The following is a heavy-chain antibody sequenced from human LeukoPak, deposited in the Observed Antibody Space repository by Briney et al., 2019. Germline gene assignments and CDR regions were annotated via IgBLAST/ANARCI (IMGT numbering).Heavy chain of an antibody. D-gene: IGHD1-26*01. CDR1: GFTFSSYG. Sequence: GRSPRLSCAASGFTFSSYGMHWVRQAPGKGLEWVAVIWYDGSNKYYADSVKGRFTISRDNSKNTLYLQMNSLRAEDTAVYYCSSGSYYSPYYFDYWGQGTLVTVSS. V-gene: IGHV3-33*01. CDR3: SSGSYYSPYYFDY. CDR2: IWYDGSNK. J-gene: IGHJ4*02.